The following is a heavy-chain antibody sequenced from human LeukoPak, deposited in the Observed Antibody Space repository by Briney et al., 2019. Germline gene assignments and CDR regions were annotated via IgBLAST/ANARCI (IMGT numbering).Heavy chain of an antibody. J-gene: IGHJ4*02. CDR1: GFTFSSYA. Sequence: GRSLRLSCAASGFTFSSYAMHWVRQAPGKGLEWVAVISYDGSNKYYADSVKGRFTISRDNSKNTLYLQMNSLRAEDTAVYYCAKETYSSSWYDYWGQGTLVTVSS. V-gene: IGHV3-30-3*01. CDR3: AKETYSSSWYDY. D-gene: IGHD6-13*01. CDR2: ISYDGSNK.